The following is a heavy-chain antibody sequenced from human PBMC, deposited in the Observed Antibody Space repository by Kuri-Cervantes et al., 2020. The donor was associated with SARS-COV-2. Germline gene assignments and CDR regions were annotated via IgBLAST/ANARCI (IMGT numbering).Heavy chain of an antibody. J-gene: IGHJ4*02. D-gene: IGHD4-17*01. CDR1: GFTFSSYA. CDR2: ISYDGSNK. V-gene: IGHV3-30-3*01. Sequence: GGSLRLSCAASGFTFSSYAMHWVRQAPGKGLEWVAVISYDGSNKYYADSVKGRFTISRDNSKNTLYLQMNSLRAEDTAIYYCAKDQGSDYGDQLDFWSQGTLVTVSS. CDR3: AKDQGSDYGDQLDF.